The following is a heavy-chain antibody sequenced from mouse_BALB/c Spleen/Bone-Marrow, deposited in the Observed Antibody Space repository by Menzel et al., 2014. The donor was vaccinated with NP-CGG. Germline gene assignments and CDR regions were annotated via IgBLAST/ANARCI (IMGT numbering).Heavy chain of an antibody. V-gene: IGHV1-54*01. CDR1: GYAFTNYL. Sequence: QVTLKESGAGLVRPGTSVKVSCKASGYAFTNYLIEWVKQRPGQGLEWIGVINPGSGGTNYNEKFKGKATLTADKSSSTAYMQLSSLTSDDSAVYFCARRDYAMDYWGQGTSVTVSS. CDR2: INPGSGGT. J-gene: IGHJ4*01. CDR3: ARRDYAMDY.